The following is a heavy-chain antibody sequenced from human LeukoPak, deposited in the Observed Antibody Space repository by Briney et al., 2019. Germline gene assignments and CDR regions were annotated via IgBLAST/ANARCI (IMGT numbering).Heavy chain of an antibody. D-gene: IGHD3-22*01. CDR3: ARDTWDSSGSEYYFDY. J-gene: IGHJ4*02. CDR1: GFTFSSHS. CDR2: IGSRSTSI. Sequence: GGSLRLSCAASGFTFSSHSMNWVRQAPGKGLEWVSSIGSRSTSIYYVDSVKGRFTISRDNAKNSLYLQMNSLRAEDTAVYYCARDTWDSSGSEYYFDYWGQGTLVTVSS. V-gene: IGHV3-21*01.